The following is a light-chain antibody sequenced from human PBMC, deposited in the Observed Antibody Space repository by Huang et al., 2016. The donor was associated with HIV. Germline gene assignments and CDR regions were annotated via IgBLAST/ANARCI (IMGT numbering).Light chain of an antibody. CDR1: NSVVNK. CDR2: DTS. Sequence: EIVMTQSPAVLSMSPGERVTLTCRASNSVVNKLAWYQQKPGRAPRLVISDTSNRSSVVPAIFSGSGSGTIFSLTINSLQSEDLAVYYCQHYNNWPLTFGGGTRVEIK. CDR3: QHYNNWPLT. V-gene: IGKV3-15*01. J-gene: IGKJ4*01.